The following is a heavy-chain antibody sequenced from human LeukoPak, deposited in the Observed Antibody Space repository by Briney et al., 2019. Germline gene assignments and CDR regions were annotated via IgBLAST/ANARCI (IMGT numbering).Heavy chain of an antibody. D-gene: IGHD3-22*01. CDR3: ARGYYDSRGYSNTFDI. V-gene: IGHV4-39*07. CDR1: GGSISSSSYY. J-gene: IGHJ3*02. Sequence: SETLSLTCTVSGGSISSSSYYWGWIRQPPGKGLEWIGSIYYSGSTYYNPSLKSRVTISVDASNNQFSLRLSSVTAADTAFYYCARGYYDSRGYSNTFDIWGQGTLVTVSS. CDR2: IYYSGST.